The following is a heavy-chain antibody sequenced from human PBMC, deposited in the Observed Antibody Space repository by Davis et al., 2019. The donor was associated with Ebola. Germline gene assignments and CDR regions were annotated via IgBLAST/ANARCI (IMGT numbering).Heavy chain of an antibody. D-gene: IGHD1-1*01. CDR1: GYTFTSHT. J-gene: IGHJ4*02. V-gene: IGHV1-18*04. CDR2: ISVYNGET. Sequence: ASVKVSCKASGYTFTSHTITWVRQAPGQGLEWMGRISVYNGETIYAQRFQDRVTMTTDTSTSTAYMEVRSLTSDDTAVYYCARAQFPTTSDHWGQGTLVTVSS. CDR3: ARAQFPTTSDH.